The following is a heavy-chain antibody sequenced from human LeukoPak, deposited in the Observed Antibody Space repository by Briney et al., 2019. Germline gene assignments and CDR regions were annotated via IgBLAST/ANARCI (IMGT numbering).Heavy chain of an antibody. CDR1: GFTFSDYY. D-gene: IGHD5-12*01. CDR3: ASDIVATSGDF. V-gene: IGHV3-11*01. CDR2: ITSSGSDI. J-gene: IGHJ4*02. Sequence: GGSLRLSCAASGFTFSDYYMSWIRQAPGRGLAWVAYITSSGSDIYYADSVKGRFTISRDNAKNALYLQMNSLRVEDTATYYCASDIVATSGDFWGQGTLVSVSS.